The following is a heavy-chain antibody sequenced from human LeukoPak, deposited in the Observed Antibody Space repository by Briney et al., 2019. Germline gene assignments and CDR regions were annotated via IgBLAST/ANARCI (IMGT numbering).Heavy chain of an antibody. J-gene: IGHJ4*02. CDR1: GFTFSNAW. Sequence: SGGSLRLSCAASGFTFSNAWMSWVRQAPGRGLEWVGRIKSKTDGGTTDYAAPVKGRFTISRDDSENTLYLQMNSLKTEDTAVYYCTTDDGDYSKNWGQGTLVTVSS. D-gene: IGHD4-17*01. V-gene: IGHV3-15*01. CDR3: TTDDGDYSKN. CDR2: IKSKTDGGTT.